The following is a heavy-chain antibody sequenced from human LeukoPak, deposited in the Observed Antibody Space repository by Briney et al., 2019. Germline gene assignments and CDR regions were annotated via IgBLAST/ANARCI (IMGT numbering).Heavy chain of an antibody. CDR1: GFTLSSYA. CDR2: ISGSGGST. Sequence: PGGSLRLSCAASGFTLSSYAMSWVRQAPGKGLEWVSAISGSGGSTYYADSLKGRFTISRDNSKNTLYLQMNSLRAEDTAVYYCAKDLGLIAVAGADAFDIWGQGTMVTVSS. J-gene: IGHJ3*02. CDR3: AKDLGLIAVAGADAFDI. D-gene: IGHD6-19*01. V-gene: IGHV3-23*01.